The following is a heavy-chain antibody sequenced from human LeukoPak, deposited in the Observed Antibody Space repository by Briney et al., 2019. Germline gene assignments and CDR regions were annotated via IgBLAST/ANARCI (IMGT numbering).Heavy chain of an antibody. CDR2: IYSGGST. J-gene: IGHJ3*02. CDR3: ARVGVVPAAIPDGFDI. CDR1: GFTVSSNY. Sequence: GGSLRLSCAASGFTVSSNYMSWVRQAPGKGLEWVSVIYSGGSTYYADSVKGRFTISRDNSKNTLYLQMNSLTAEDTAVYYCARVGVVPAAIPDGFDIWGQGSMVTVSS. D-gene: IGHD2-2*01. V-gene: IGHV3-53*01.